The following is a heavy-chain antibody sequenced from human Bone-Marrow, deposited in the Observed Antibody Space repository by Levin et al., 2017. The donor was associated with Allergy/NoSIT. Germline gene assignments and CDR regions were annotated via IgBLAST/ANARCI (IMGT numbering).Heavy chain of an antibody. CDR2: VIPVSGRP. D-gene: IGHD1-1*01. Sequence: SVKVSCKASGGTFSKYVVSWVRQAPGQGLEWMGWVIPVSGRPNYAEKFQDRLTISADESTSTAYMELSRLRSGDTAVYFCARAFTTLIKLAFDTWGQGTRVTGSS. J-gene: IGHJ4*02. V-gene: IGHV1-69*13. CDR1: GGTFSKYV. CDR3: ARAFTTLIKLAFDT.